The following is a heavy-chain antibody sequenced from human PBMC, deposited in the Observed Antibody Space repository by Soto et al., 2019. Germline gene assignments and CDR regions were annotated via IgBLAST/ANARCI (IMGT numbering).Heavy chain of an antibody. CDR1: GFTFSSYA. CDR3: AKAQNYGEYNWYFDL. J-gene: IGHJ2*01. D-gene: IGHD4-17*01. CDR2: IRGSGSST. V-gene: IGHV3-23*01. Sequence: EVQLLESGGDLVQPGGSLRLSCAASGFTFSSYAMTWVRQAPGKGLEWVSAIRGSGSSTYYADSVKGRFTIPRDNSKTTLYLQMNSLRAEDTAVYYCAKAQNYGEYNWYFDLWGRGTLVTVSS.